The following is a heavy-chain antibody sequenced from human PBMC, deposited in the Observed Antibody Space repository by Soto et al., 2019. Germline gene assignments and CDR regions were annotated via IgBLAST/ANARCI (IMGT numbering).Heavy chain of an antibody. CDR1: GFTFSHYA. CDR2: ISSSSSYI. CDR3: ARDTRNNY. J-gene: IGHJ4*02. Sequence: EVQLLESGGGLVQPGGSLRLSCAASGFTFSHYAMTWVRQAPGKGLEWVSSISSSSSYIYYADSVKGRFTISRDNAKNSLYLQMNSLRAEDTAVYYCARDTRNNYWGQGTLVTVSS. D-gene: IGHD1-1*01. V-gene: IGHV3-21*01.